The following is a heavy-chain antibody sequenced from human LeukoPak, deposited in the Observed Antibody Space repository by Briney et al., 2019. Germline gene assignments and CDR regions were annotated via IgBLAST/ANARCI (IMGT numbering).Heavy chain of an antibody. D-gene: IGHD6-6*01. V-gene: IGHV3-23*01. Sequence: GGSLRLSCAASGFTFSNAWMSWVRQAPGKGLEWVSAISASGGSTYYADSMKGRFTISRDNSKNTLYLQMNSLRAEDTAVYYCAKAYSSSGYYYMDVWGKGTTVTVSS. CDR1: GFTFSNAW. CDR2: ISASGGST. CDR3: AKAYSSSGYYYMDV. J-gene: IGHJ6*03.